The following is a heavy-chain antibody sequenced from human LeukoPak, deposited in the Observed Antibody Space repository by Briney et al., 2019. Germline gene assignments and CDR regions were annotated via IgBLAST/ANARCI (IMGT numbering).Heavy chain of an antibody. J-gene: IGHJ6*02. Sequence: PSGTLSLTCAVSGGSINNDGYYWGWIRQPPGRGLEWIGSVSYGGNTYYSPSLKSRVTIFVDTSKHQFSLKLRSVTAADTAVYYCARRLSYYFGMDVWGQGTTVSVSS. CDR1: GGSINNDGYY. V-gene: IGHV4-39*01. CDR3: ARRLSYYFGMDV. CDR2: VSYGGNT.